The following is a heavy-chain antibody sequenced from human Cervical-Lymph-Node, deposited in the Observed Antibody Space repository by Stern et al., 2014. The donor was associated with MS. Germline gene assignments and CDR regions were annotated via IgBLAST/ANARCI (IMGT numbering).Heavy chain of an antibody. CDR2: IYPGDSDT. Sequence: VQLVQSGAEVKKPGESLKISCKGYGYSFTSYWIGWVRQMPGEGLEWMGIIYPGDSDTRYSPSFQGQVTISADKSISTAYLQWSSLKASDTAMYYCASLRSPYYYGMDVWGQGTTVTVSS. J-gene: IGHJ6*02. D-gene: IGHD4-17*01. CDR3: ASLRSPYYYGMDV. CDR1: GYSFTSYW. V-gene: IGHV5-51*01.